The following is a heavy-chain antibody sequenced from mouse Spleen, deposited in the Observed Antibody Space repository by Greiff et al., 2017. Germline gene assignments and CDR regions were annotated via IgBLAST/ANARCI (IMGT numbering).Heavy chain of an antibody. CDR1: GYSITSGYY. CDR3: ARDYRYDFDY. D-gene: IGHD2-14*01. J-gene: IGHJ2*01. Sequence: EVKLQESGPGLVKPSQSLSLTCSVTGYSITSGYYWNWIRQFPGNKLEWMGYISYDGSNNYNPSLKNRISITRDTSKNQFFLKLNSVTTEDTATYYCARDYRYDFDYWGQGTTLTVSS. CDR2: ISYDGSN. V-gene: IGHV3-6*01.